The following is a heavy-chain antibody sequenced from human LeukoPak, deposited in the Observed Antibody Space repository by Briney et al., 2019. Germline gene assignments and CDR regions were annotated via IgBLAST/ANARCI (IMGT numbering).Heavy chain of an antibody. CDR1: GFTFSSYS. D-gene: IGHD5-24*01. Sequence: GGSLRLSCAASGFTFSSYSMNWVRQALGKGLEWVSSISSSSSYIYYADSVKGRFTISRDNAKNSLYLQMNSLRAEDTAVYYCARHTSRDGYGSHYWGQGTLVTVSS. J-gene: IGHJ4*02. CDR3: ARHTSRDGYGSHY. CDR2: ISSSSSYI. V-gene: IGHV3-21*01.